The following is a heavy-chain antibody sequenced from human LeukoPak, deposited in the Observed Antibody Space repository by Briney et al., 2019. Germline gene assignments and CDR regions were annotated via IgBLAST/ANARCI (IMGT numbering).Heavy chain of an antibody. CDR1: GFTFSSYE. V-gene: IGHV3-23*01. D-gene: IGHD1-26*01. CDR2: ISASGVMT. J-gene: IGHJ4*02. Sequence: GGSLRLSCAASGFTFSSYEMNWVRQAPGKGLEWVSSISASGVMTYYADSVKGRFTVSRDNSKNSLYLQMSSLTAADTAVYYCAKDRSIGTYYTFDHWGQGTLVTVSS. CDR3: AKDRSIGTYYTFDH.